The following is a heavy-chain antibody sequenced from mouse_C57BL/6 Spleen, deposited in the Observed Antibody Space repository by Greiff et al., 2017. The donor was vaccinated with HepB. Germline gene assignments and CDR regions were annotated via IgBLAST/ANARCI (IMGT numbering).Heavy chain of an antibody. D-gene: IGHD1-1*01. V-gene: IGHV1-76*01. CDR2: IYPGSGNT. J-gene: IGHJ4*01. CDR1: GYTFTDYY. Sequence: VQLVESGAELVRPGASVKLSCKASGYTFTDYYINWVKQRPGQGLEWIARIYPGSGNTYYNEKFKGKATLTAEKSSSTAYMQLSSLTSEDSAVYFCARDYGSSYRAMDYWGQGTSVTVSS. CDR3: ARDYGSSYRAMDY.